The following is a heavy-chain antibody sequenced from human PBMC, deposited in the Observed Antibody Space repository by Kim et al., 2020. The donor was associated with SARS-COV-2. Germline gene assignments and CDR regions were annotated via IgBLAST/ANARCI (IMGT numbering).Heavy chain of an antibody. CDR2: IYHSGST. CDR1: GGSISSSNW. CDR3: ARGAYSSGWYRLDAFDI. V-gene: IGHV4-4*02. D-gene: IGHD6-19*01. Sequence: SETLSLTCAVSGGSISSSNWWSWVRQPPGKGLEWIGEIYHSGSTNYNPSLKSRVTISVDKSKNQFSLKLSSVTAADTAVYYCARGAYSSGWYRLDAFDIWGQGTMVTVSS. J-gene: IGHJ3*02.